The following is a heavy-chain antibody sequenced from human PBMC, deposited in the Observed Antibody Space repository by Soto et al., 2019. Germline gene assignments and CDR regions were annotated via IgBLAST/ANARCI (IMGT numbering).Heavy chain of an antibody. CDR3: ARGGRDDFWRTRGGQWFDP. V-gene: IGHV4-39*07. J-gene: IGHJ5*02. D-gene: IGHD3-3*01. CDR1: GGSISSSSYY. CDR2: INHSGST. Sequence: PSETLSLTCTVSGGSISSSSYYWTWILQPPGRGLEWIGEINHSGSTNYNPSLKSRVTISGDTSKNQFSLKLTSVTAADTAVYYCARGGRDDFWRTRGGQWFDPWGQGTLVTVSS.